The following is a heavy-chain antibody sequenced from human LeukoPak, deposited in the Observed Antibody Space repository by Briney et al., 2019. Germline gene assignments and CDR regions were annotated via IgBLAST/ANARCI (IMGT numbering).Heavy chain of an antibody. V-gene: IGHV3-23*01. Sequence: GGSLRLSCAASGFTFSNYARSWVRQAPGKGLEWVSGITARADSTYYADSVKGRVTISRDNSKNTLFLQLNSLRAEDAAVYYCAKTYMWSIDAFHMTGQGTMVTVSS. CDR2: ITARADST. J-gene: IGHJ3*02. D-gene: IGHD2-8*02. CDR1: GFTFSNYA. CDR3: AKTYMWSIDAFHM.